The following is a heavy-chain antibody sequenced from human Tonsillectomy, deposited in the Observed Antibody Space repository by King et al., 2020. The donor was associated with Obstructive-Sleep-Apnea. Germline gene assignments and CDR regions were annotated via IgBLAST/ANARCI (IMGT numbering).Heavy chain of an antibody. CDR2: ISPWDSDT. CDR1: GFRFCRNW. V-gene: IGHV5-51*01. D-gene: IGHD3-10*01. J-gene: IGHJ3*01. Sequence: QLVQSGAEAKKPWESLTISCNGSGFRFCRNWIAWVRNILWLGLECMGTISPWDSDTRYSPTFPGQVVISDVKSTSSTFLQWDNLGASDTAIFYCARQQRNAAGTDYPDAGLDLWGQGTMVTVSS. CDR3: ARQQRNAAGTDYPDAGLDL.